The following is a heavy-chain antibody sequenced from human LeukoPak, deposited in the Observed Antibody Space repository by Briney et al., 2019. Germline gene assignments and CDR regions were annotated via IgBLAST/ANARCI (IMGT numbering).Heavy chain of an antibody. CDR3: ARVFARGGEISGSYYYY. V-gene: IGHV1-69*01. Sequence: SVKVSCKASGGTFSSYAISWVRQAPGQGLEWMGGIIPIFGTANYAQKFQGRVTITADESTSTAYMELSSLRSEDTAVYYCARVFARGGEISGSYYYYWGQGTLVTVSS. CDR2: IIPIFGTA. J-gene: IGHJ4*02. D-gene: IGHD1-26*01. CDR1: GGTFSSYA.